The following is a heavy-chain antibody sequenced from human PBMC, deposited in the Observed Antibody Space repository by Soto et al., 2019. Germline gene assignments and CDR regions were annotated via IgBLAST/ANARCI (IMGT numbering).Heavy chain of an antibody. V-gene: IGHV3-74*01. Sequence: EVQLVESGGGLVQPGGSLRLSCVATGFTFSNYWMHWVRQTPGKGLVWVSRINSDGSTTNYADSVKGRFTISRDSAENTLYLQMNSLRAEDTAVYYCARGNYYSMDVWGQGTTVTVSS. CDR1: GFTFSNYW. J-gene: IGHJ6*02. CDR2: INSDGSTT. CDR3: ARGNYYSMDV.